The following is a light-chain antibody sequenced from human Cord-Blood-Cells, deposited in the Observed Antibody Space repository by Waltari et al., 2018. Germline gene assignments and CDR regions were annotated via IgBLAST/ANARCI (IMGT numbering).Light chain of an antibody. CDR1: QSVSSSS. J-gene: IGKJ2*01. CDR3: QQYGSSPDT. V-gene: IGKV3-20*01. CDR2: GAS. Sequence: IALSPSPGTLSFCPGGKAHLPCRARQSVSSSSLPWYQQKPGRAPRLLIYGASSRATGIPDMFSCSRSGTDFTLNISRLEPEDFAVYDCQQYGSSPDTFGQGTKLEIK.